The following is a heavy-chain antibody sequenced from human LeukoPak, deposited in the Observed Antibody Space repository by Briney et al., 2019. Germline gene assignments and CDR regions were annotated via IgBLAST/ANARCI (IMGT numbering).Heavy chain of an antibody. Sequence: GGSLRLSCAASGFTLSSYAMSWVRQAPGKGLEWVSAISGSGGSTYYADSVEGRFTISRDNSKNTLYLQMNSLRAEDTAVYYCAKNGGSYYGYFDYWGQGTLVTVSS. J-gene: IGHJ4*02. CDR2: ISGSGGST. V-gene: IGHV3-23*01. CDR1: GFTLSSYA. D-gene: IGHD1-26*01. CDR3: AKNGGSYYGYFDY.